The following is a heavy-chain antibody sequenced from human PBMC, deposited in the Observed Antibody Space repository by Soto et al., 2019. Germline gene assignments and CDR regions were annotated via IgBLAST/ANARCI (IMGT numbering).Heavy chain of an antibody. CDR3: ARVSPVETYYYYGMDV. J-gene: IGHJ6*02. CDR2: MNPNSGNT. V-gene: IGHV1-8*01. CDR1: GYTFTSYD. Sequence: QVQLVQSGAEVKKPGASVKVSCKASGYTFTSYDINWVRQATGQGLEWMGWMNPNSGNTGYAQKFQGRVTMTRNTSISTAYMELRSLRSEDTAVYYCARVSPVETYYYYGMDVWGQGTTVTVSS.